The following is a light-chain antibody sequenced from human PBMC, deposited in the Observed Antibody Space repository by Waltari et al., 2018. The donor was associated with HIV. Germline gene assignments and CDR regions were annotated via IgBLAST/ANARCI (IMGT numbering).Light chain of an antibody. Sequence: QSALTQPASVSASPGQSITISCPGTSSAIGPSYLFSWYQPRPGKAPKLLIYEVTRRPSGLSDRFSGSKSGNTASLTISGLQTEDEADYYCCSYVGSNTLMFGGGTSLTVL. J-gene: IGLJ3*02. CDR1: SSAIGPSYL. V-gene: IGLV2-23*02. CDR3: CSYVGSNTLM. CDR2: EVT.